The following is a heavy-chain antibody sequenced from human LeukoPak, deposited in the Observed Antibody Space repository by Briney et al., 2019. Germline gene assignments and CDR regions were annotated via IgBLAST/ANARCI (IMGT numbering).Heavy chain of an antibody. CDR1: GFSFSTNA. V-gene: IGHV3-23*01. CDR3: AKKVWTQGGVEY. J-gene: IGHJ4*02. D-gene: IGHD5-18*01. CDR2: ISSGGTNT. Sequence: GGSLRLSCATSGFSFSTNAMTWVRQAPGEGLEWVSSISSGGTNTYYADSVKGRFTISRDNSKNTLYLQMNSLRAEDTAVYYCAKKVWTQGGVEYWGQGTLVTVSS.